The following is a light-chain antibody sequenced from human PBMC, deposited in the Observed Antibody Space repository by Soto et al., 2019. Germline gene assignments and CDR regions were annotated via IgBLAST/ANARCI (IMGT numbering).Light chain of an antibody. CDR2: DVS. CDR1: SRDVGGYNY. CDR3: CSYVGRNTYV. V-gene: IGLV2-11*01. Sequence: QSALTQPRSASGSPGQSITISCTGTSRDVGGYNYVSWYQQHPAKAPKLIIFDVSKRPSGVPNRFSGSKSGNTASLTISGLRAEYEADYYCCSYVGRNTYVFGTGTKLTVL. J-gene: IGLJ1*01.